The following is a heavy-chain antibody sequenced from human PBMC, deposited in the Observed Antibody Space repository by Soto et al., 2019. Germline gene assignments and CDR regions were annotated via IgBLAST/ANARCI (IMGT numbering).Heavy chain of an antibody. J-gene: IGHJ6*02. CDR3: ARDNAYGGRYYYYGMDV. D-gene: IGHD4-17*01. V-gene: IGHV3-30-3*01. CDR2: ISYDGSNK. Sequence: GGSLRLSCAASGFTFSSYAMHWVRQAPGKGLEWVAVISYDGSNKYYADSVKGRFTISRDNSKNTLYLQMNSLRAEDTAVYYCARDNAYGGRYYYYGMDVWGQGTTVTVSS. CDR1: GFTFSSYA.